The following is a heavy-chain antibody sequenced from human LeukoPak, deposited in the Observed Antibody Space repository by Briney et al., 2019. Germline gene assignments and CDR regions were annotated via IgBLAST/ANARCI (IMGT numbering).Heavy chain of an antibody. D-gene: IGHD3-22*01. Sequence: SVKVSCKASGGTFSSYAISWVRQAPGQGLEWMGGIIPIVGTANYAQKFQGRVTITADESTSTAYMELSSLRSEDTAVYYCASLGNHYYDSSGWDVWGKGTTVTISS. V-gene: IGHV1-69*13. CDR3: ASLGNHYYDSSGWDV. J-gene: IGHJ6*04. CDR2: IIPIVGTA. CDR1: GGTFSSYA.